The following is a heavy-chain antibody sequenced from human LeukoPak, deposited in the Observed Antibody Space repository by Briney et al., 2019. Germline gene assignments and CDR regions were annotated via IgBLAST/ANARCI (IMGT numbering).Heavy chain of an antibody. CDR2: IRYDGSNK. V-gene: IGHV3-30*02. J-gene: IGHJ3*02. CDR1: GFTFSSYG. Sequence: PGGSLRLSCAASGFTFSSYGMHWVRQAPGKGLEWVAFIRYDGSNKYYADSVKGRFTISRDNSKNTLYLQMNSLRAEDTAVYYCARERGSFGAFDIWGQGTMVTVSS. CDR3: ARERGSFGAFDI. D-gene: IGHD3-10*01.